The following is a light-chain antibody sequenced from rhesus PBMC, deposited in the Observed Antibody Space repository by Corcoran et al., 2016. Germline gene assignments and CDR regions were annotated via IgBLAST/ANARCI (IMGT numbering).Light chain of an antibody. CDR2: DAS. CDR1: QGISKY. CDR3: QQHNRYPRT. V-gene: IGKV1-25*01. Sequence: DIQMTQSPSSLSASVGDTVTITCQASQGISKYLAWYQQKPGKAPKLLRYDASTLQSGVPSRFSGRGSGTEFTLTISSLQPEDFATYDCQQHNRYPRTFGQGTKVEIK. J-gene: IGKJ1*01.